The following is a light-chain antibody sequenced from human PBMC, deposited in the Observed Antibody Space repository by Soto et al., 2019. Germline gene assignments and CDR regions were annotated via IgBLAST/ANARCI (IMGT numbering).Light chain of an antibody. CDR1: QSVSTNY. J-gene: IGKJ3*01. V-gene: IGKV3-20*01. CDR2: GAS. Sequence: EIVLTQSPGTLSLSPGERATLSCRASQSVSTNYLAWYQQKAGQAPRLLIYGASSRATGIPDRFSGSGSGTDFTLTISRLEPDDFAVYYCQQYGSTPFTFGPGTMVDIK. CDR3: QQYGSTPFT.